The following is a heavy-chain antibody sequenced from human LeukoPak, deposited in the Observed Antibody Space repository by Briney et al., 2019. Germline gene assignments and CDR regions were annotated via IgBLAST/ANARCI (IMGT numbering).Heavy chain of an antibody. CDR1: GGSISSYY. CDR2: IYYSGST. J-gene: IGHJ6*03. D-gene: IGHD3-10*01. V-gene: IGHV4-59*01. CDR3: ARIRFGESYAPKSYYYYYMDV. Sequence: PSETLSLTCTVSGGSISSYYWSWIRQPPGKGLEWIGYIYYSGSTNYNPSLKSRVTISVDTSKNQFSLKLRSVTAADTAVYYCARIRFGESYAPKSYYYYYMDVWGIGTTVTISS.